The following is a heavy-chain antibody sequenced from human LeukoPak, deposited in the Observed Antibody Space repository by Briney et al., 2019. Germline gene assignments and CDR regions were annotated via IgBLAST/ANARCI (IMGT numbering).Heavy chain of an antibody. J-gene: IGHJ4*02. CDR3: ARTGPKDWALDS. D-gene: IGHD1-14*01. V-gene: IGHV1-18*01. Sequence: ASVKVSCKASGYTFSNDVITWGRQAPGQGLEWMGWISAYNGKTIYPQNFQGRVTMTTDTSTSTGYMELRSLGSDDSALYSCARTGPKDWALDSWGRGTLVTVSS. CDR1: GYTFSNDV. CDR2: ISAYNGKT.